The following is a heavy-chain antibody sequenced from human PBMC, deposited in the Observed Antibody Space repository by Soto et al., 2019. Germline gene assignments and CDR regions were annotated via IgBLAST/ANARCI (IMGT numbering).Heavy chain of an antibody. D-gene: IGHD3-22*01. CDR3: ARDGKGITMIVVVTDSYGMDV. V-gene: IGHV1-3*01. CDR2: INPGNGHT. J-gene: IGHJ6*02. Sequence: ASVKVSCKASGYTFTSYAIHWVRQAPGQSLEWMGWINPGNGHTKYSQKFQDRVTITRDTSASTAYMELSSLRSEDTAVYYCARDGKGITMIVVVTDSYGMDVWGQGTTVTVSS. CDR1: GYTFTSYA.